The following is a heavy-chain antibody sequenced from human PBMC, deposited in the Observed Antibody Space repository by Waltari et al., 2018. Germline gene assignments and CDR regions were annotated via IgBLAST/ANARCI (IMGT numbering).Heavy chain of an antibody. CDR2: MKPNSGNA. J-gene: IGHJ4*02. D-gene: IGHD5-18*01. CDR1: GYTSPSFS. V-gene: IGHV1-8*03. Sequence: QVQLVHPGAEAGKAAVSVIVSCKTSGYTSPSFSIHWVRQVPGQGLEWVGWMKPNSGNAGHPQKFQGRVTFTRDTSLSTAYMDLSSLGPDDTAVYYCARALGPYSHGLGFWGQGTLVTVSS. CDR3: ARALGPYSHGLGF.